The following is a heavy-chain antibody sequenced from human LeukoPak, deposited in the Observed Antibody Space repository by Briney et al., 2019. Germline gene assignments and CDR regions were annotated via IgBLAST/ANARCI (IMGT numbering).Heavy chain of an antibody. CDR2: INYSGRT. Sequence: PSETLSLTCSVSGASMSASTYYWAWVRQPPGEGLDWIASINYSGRTHYSSSLTSRVTISLDMSKSQFSLQLSSVTAADTAVYHCTRLSTGSGNYFDYWGLGTLVTVSS. CDR3: TRLSTGSGNYFDY. V-gene: IGHV4-39*07. J-gene: IGHJ4*02. CDR1: GASMSASTYY. D-gene: IGHD1-26*01.